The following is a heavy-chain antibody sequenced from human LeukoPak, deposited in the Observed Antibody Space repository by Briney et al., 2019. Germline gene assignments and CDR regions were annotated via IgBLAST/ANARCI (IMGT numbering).Heavy chain of an antibody. CDR1: GGTFSSYA. J-gene: IGHJ5*02. V-gene: IGHV1-69*05. CDR3: AREDDYSFDP. D-gene: IGHD4-11*01. CDR2: IIPIFGTA. Sequence: SVKVSFKASGGTFSSYAISWVRQAPGQGLEWMGRIIPIFGTANYAQKFQGRVTITTDESTSTAYMELSSLRSEDTAVYYCAREDDYSFDPWGQGTLVTVSS.